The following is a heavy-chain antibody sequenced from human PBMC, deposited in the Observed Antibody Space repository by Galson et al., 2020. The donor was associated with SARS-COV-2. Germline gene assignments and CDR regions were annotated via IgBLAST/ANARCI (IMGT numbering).Heavy chain of an antibody. Sequence: SETLSLTCTVSGGSISSYYWSWIRQPPGKGLEWIGYIYCSGSTNYNPSLKSRVTISVDTSKNQFSLKLSSVTAADTAVYYCARESQWHGMDVWGQGTTVTVSS. V-gene: IGHV4-59*01. D-gene: IGHD6-19*01. CDR3: ARESQWHGMDV. CDR2: IYCSGST. CDR1: GGSISSYY. J-gene: IGHJ6*02.